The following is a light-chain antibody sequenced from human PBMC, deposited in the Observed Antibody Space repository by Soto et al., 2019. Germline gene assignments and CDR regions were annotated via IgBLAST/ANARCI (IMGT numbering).Light chain of an antibody. Sequence: DIQMTQSPSTLSASVGDRVTITCRASQSLSSRLAWYQQKPGEAPKLLIYKASSLESGVPSRFSGSEFGTEFTPTISSLQPDDFATYYCQQYNNYWTFGQGTKVEIK. CDR3: QQYNNYWT. J-gene: IGKJ1*01. CDR2: KAS. V-gene: IGKV1-5*03. CDR1: QSLSSR.